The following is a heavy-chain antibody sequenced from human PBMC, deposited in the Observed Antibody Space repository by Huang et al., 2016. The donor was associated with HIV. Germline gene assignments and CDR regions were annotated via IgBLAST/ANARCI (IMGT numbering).Heavy chain of an antibody. CDR2: SYPGDSDV. V-gene: IGHV5-51*03. CDR3: ARPPTYSDDGGYYIDAFGV. D-gene: IGHD2-21*02. Sequence: EVQLVQSGAEMKRPGESLKISCKVSGYSFTRQGIGWVRQRPGKGPEWMGISYPGDSDVKDSPTFQGQVTVSADNSISTAYLQWKSLKVSDTTMYFCARPPTYSDDGGYYIDAFGVWGRGTMVTVS. J-gene: IGHJ3*01. CDR1: GYSFTRQG.